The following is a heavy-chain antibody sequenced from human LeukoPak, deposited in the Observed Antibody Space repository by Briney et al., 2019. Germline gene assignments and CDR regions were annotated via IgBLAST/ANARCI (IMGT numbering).Heavy chain of an antibody. Sequence: GGSLRLSCAASGFTLSDAWMNWVRQAPGAGLEWVSAISPAGDSTTDADSVKGRFTISRDNSKSTLYLQMNGLTAEDTALYYCARRLVTAGITDFFDSWGQGTLVSVSS. D-gene: IGHD2-2*01. CDR2: ISPAGDST. CDR3: ARRLVTAGITDFFDS. CDR1: GFTLSDAW. J-gene: IGHJ4*02. V-gene: IGHV3-23*01.